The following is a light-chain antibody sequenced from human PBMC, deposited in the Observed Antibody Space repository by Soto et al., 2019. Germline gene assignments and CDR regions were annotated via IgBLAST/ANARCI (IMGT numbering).Light chain of an antibody. CDR1: TSNIGTNA. J-gene: IGLJ1*01. CDR2: NNN. CDR3: AAWDDNLNVYG. V-gene: IGLV1-44*01. Sequence: QSVLPQPPSASGTPGQRVTMSCSGGTSNIGTNAVNWYQQLPGTAPKRLVYNNNQRPSGVPDRFSGTKSGTSGSLAISGLQSEDEADYYCAAWDDNLNVYGFGTGTKVTVL.